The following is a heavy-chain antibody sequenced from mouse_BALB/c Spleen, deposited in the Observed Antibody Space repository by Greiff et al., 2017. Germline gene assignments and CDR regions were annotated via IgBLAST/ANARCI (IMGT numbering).Heavy chain of an antibody. CDR3: NRGNFDY. CDR1: GYNITDYY. V-gene: IGHV14-4*02. CDR2: IDPENSDT. J-gene: IGHJ2*01. Sequence: EVQLQQSGAELVRPGASVKMSCKASGYNITDYYMHWVKQRPEQGLEWIGWIDPENSDTEYAPKFEGKATMTADTSSNTAYLQLSSLTSEDTAVYYCNRGNFDYWGQGTTLTVSS.